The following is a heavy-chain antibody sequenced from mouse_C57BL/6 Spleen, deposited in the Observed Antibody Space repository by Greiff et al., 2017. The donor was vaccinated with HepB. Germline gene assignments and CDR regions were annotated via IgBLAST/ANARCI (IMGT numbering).Heavy chain of an antibody. J-gene: IGHJ3*01. CDR2: IDPSDSYT. D-gene: IGHD1-1*01. CDR1: GYTFTSYW. Sequence: QVQLQQPGAELVMPGASVKLSCKASGYTFTSYWMHWVKQRPGQGLEWIGEIDPSDSYTNYNQKFKGKSTLTVDISSSTAYMQLSSLTSEDAAVYYCARSPDYYYGSSPFAYWGQGTLVTVAA. CDR3: ARSPDYYYGSSPFAY. V-gene: IGHV1-69*01.